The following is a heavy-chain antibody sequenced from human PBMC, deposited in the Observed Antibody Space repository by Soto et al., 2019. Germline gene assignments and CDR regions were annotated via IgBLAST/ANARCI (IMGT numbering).Heavy chain of an antibody. D-gene: IGHD5-18*01. CDR1: GFMFNKYA. CDR3: AKETGYSHGFLPDALGV. Sequence: GGSLRLSCVGSGFMFNKYAMNWVRQAPGKGLEWVSIISDSGESTHYADSVKGRFAISRDNSKNTLFLEMNSLRAEDTAIYFCAKETGYSHGFLPDALGVWGPGTTVTVSS. V-gene: IGHV3-23*01. CDR2: ISDSGEST. J-gene: IGHJ6*02.